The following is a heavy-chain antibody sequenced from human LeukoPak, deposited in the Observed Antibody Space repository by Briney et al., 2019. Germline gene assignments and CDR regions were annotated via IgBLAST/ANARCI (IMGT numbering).Heavy chain of an antibody. CDR3: ARRATTVTTGYYYYYMDV. Sequence: SETLSLTCTVSGGSINSRSYYWGWIRQPPGKGLEWIGSVYYGETTYYNPSLKSRVTISEDTSKNQFSLKLSSVTAADTAVYYCARRATTVTTGYYYYYMDVWGKGITVTVSS. CDR2: VYYGETT. J-gene: IGHJ6*03. CDR1: GGSINSRSYY. D-gene: IGHD4-17*01. V-gene: IGHV4-39*01.